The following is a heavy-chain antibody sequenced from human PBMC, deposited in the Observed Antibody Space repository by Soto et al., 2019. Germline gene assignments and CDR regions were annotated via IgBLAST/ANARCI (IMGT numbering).Heavy chain of an antibody. CDR1: GGSFSSYY. J-gene: IGHJ6*02. Sequence: QVQLQESGPGRVKPSETLSLTCTVSGGSFSSYYWSWIRRPPEKGLEWIGHIDYSGSTKYNPFFKSRVTISVDASKNHVSLKLRSVTAADTAVYYCARDYYYDSRGYPGAYYYGLDVWGQGTKVAVSS. CDR3: ARDYYYDSRGYPGAYYYGLDV. V-gene: IGHV4-59*01. CDR2: IDYSGST. D-gene: IGHD3-22*01.